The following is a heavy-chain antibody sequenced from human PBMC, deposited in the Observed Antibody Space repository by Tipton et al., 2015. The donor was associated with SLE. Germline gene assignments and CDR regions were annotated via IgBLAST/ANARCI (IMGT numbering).Heavy chain of an antibody. V-gene: IGHV4-39*07. CDR1: GGSISSYY. CDR3: ARDGTMVRGVGEYYGMDV. D-gene: IGHD3-10*01. J-gene: IGHJ6*02. CDR2: IYYSGST. Sequence: TLSLTCTVSGGSISSYYWGWIRQPPGKGLEWIGSIYYSGSTYYNPSLKSRVTISVDTSKNQFSLKLSSVTAADTAVYYCARDGTMVRGVGEYYGMDVWGQGP.